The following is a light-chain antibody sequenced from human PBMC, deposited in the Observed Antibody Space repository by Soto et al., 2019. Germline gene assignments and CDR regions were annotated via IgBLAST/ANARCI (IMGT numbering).Light chain of an antibody. J-gene: IGKJ1*01. V-gene: IGKV1-5*01. CDR2: DAS. CDR1: QDISDN. CDR3: QQYNSYYTLVT. Sequence: DIQMTQSPSSLSTSVGDRVTITCQASQDISDNLNWYQQKQGNAPKVLISDASSLESGVPSRFSGSGSGTEFTLTISSLQPDDFATYYCQQYNSYYTLVTFGQGTKVDIK.